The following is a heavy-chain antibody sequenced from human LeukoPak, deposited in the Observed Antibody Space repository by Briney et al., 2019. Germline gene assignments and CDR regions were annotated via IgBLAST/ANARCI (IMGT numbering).Heavy chain of an antibody. D-gene: IGHD6-13*01. V-gene: IGHV1-2*02. CDR3: ARMSTSWYVDY. Sequence: GASVKVSCKASGYTFTAYYMHWERQAPGQGLEWMGWINPNSGGTNYAQNFQGRVTMTRDTSISTAYMELSSLRSDDTAVYYCARMSTSWYVDYWGQGTLVTVSS. CDR2: INPNSGGT. CDR1: GYTFTAYY. J-gene: IGHJ4*02.